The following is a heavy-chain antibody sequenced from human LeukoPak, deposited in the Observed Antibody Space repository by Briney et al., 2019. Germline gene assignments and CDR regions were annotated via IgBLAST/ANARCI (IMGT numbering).Heavy chain of an antibody. V-gene: IGHV1-69*13. D-gene: IGHD3-10*01. CDR3: ARGHYGSGSSSPY. J-gene: IGHJ4*02. CDR2: IIPIFGTA. Sequence: SVKVSCKASGGTFSSYAISWVRQAPGQGLEWVGGIIPIFGTANYAQKFQGRVTITADESTSTAYMELSSLRSEDTAVYYCARGHYGSGSSSPYWGQGTLVTVSS. CDR1: GGTFSSYA.